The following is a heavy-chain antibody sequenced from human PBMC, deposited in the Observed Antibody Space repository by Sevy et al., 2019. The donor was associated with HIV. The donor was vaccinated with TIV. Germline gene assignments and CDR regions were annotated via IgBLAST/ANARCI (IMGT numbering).Heavy chain of an antibody. Sequence: ASVKVSCKASGYTFIGYGISWVRQAPGQGLEWMGWISAYNGNTNYAQKVQGRVTMMTDTSTSTAYMELRSLRSDDTAVYYCARDLVGAQFDYWGLGSLVTVSS. J-gene: IGHJ4*02. CDR3: ARDLVGAQFDY. V-gene: IGHV1-18*01. D-gene: IGHD1-26*01. CDR1: GYTFIGYG. CDR2: ISAYNGNT.